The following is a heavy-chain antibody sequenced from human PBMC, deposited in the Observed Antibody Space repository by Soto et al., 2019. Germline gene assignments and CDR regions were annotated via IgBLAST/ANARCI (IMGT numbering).Heavy chain of an antibody. CDR2: TYYRSKWYN. J-gene: IGHJ5*02. D-gene: IGHD2-8*02. V-gene: IGHV6-1*01. CDR3: ARGVVYVTS. Sequence: SQTLSLTCAISGHRVSINSAAWTWIRQSPSRGLEWLGRTYYRSKWYNDYAVSVKSRITINPDTSKNQFSLQLNSVTPEDTAVYYCARGVVYVTSWGQGTLVTVSS. CDR1: GHRVSINSAA.